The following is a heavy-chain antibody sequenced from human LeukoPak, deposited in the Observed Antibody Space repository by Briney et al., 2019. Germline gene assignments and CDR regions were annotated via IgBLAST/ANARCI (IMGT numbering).Heavy chain of an antibody. J-gene: IGHJ4*02. CDR1: GYTFTSYD. Sequence: ASVKVSCKASGYTFTSYDINWVRQATGQGLEWMGWMNPNSGSTGYAQKFQGRVTITRNTSISTAYMELSGLRSEDTAVYYCARGRSTGYPYYFEYWGQGTLVTVS. CDR2: MNPNSGST. V-gene: IGHV1-8*03. CDR3: ARGRSTGYPYYFEY. D-gene: IGHD3-9*01.